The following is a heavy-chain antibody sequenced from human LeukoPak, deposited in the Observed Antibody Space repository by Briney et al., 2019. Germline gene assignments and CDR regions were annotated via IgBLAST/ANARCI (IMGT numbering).Heavy chain of an antibody. CDR3: ARGRTTVTYHWFDP. V-gene: IGHV1-8*01. J-gene: IGHJ5*02. CDR2: MNPNSGNT. Sequence: ASVKVSFKASGYTFTSYDINWVRQATGQGLEWMGWMNPNSGNTGYAQKFQGRVTMTRNTSISTAYMELSSLRSEDTAVYYCARGRTTVTYHWFDPWGQGSLVTVSP. CDR1: GYTFTSYD. D-gene: IGHD4-17*01.